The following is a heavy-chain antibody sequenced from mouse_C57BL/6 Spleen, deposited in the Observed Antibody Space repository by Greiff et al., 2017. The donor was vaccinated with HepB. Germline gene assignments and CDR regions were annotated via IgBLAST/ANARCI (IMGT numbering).Heavy chain of an antibody. Sequence: EVKLVESGGGLVKPGGSLKLSCAASGFTFSSYAMSWVRQTPDKRLEWVATISDGGSYTYYPDNVKGRFTISRDNAKNNLYLQMSHLKSEDTAMYYCARVIPPRDYYAMDYWGQGTSVTVSS. CDR1: GFTFSSYA. D-gene: IGHD2-10*02. CDR3: ARVIPPRDYYAMDY. CDR2: ISDGGSYT. V-gene: IGHV5-4*03. J-gene: IGHJ4*01.